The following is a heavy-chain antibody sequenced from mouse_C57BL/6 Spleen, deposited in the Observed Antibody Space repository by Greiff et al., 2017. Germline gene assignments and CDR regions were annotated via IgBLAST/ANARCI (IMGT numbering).Heavy chain of an antibody. CDR3: AGDDSYYFAY. V-gene: IGHV3-6*01. D-gene: IGHD2-3*01. Sequence: DVQLQESGPGLVKPSQSLSLTCSVTGYSITSGYYWNWIRQFPGNKLEWTGYISYDGSNNYNPSLKNRISITRNTSKNQFFLKLNSVTTEDTATCCCAGDDSYYFAYWGQGTLVTVSA. J-gene: IGHJ3*01. CDR2: ISYDGSN. CDR1: GYSITSGYY.